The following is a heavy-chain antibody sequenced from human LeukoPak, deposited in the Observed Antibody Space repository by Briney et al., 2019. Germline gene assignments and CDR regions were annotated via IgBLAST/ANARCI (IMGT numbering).Heavy chain of an antibody. V-gene: IGHV3-43*02. CDR2: ISVEGDNT. D-gene: IGHD5-18*01. Sequence: PVGSLRLSCAASGFTFDDYAMFWVRQAPGKGLEWVSLISVEGDNTFYADSVKGRFSISRDNSKKSLFLQMNSLRTEDTALYYCARDGDSYGYSDYWGQGTLVTVSS. J-gene: IGHJ4*02. CDR1: GFTFDDYA. CDR3: ARDGDSYGYSDY.